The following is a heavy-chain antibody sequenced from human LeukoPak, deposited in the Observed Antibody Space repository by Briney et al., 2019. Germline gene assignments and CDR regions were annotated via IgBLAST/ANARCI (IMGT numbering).Heavy chain of an antibody. CDR2: ISSSSNRT. J-gene: IGHJ6*04. D-gene: IGHD3-10*01. CDR1: GFTFSDYY. V-gene: IGHV3-11*06. CDR3: ARDVLLWFGESPYYYYGMDV. Sequence: GSLRLSCAASGFTFSDYYMIWIRQAPGKGLEWVSYISSSSNRTNYAGSVKGRFTISRDNAKNSLYLQMNSLRAEDTAVYYCARDVLLWFGESPYYYYGMDVWGKGTTVTVSS.